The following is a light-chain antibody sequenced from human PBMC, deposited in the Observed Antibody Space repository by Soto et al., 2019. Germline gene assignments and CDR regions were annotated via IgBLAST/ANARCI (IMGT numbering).Light chain of an antibody. CDR2: AAS. CDR3: QQSYSSPPT. Sequence: DIQMTQSPSSLSASVADRVLITCLASQSISNHLNWYQQQPGKAPKLLIFAASSLQSRVPSRFSGSRSGPDFTLTISSLQPEDFATYYCQQSYSSPPTFGQGTKVDIK. CDR1: QSISNH. V-gene: IGKV1-39*01. J-gene: IGKJ1*01.